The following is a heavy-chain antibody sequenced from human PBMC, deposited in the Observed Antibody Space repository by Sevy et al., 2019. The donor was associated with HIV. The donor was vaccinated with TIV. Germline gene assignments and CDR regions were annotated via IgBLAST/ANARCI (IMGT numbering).Heavy chain of an antibody. V-gene: IGHV3-11*01. D-gene: IGHD3-10*01. CDR3: AREGELRYFDF. CDR1: KFTFSDYY. J-gene: IGHJ2*01. CDR2: ISNSGSTI. Sequence: GGSLRLSCAASKFTFSDYYTSWIRQAPGKGLEWVSYISNSGSTIYYAAPVKGRFTTSRDNAQSSMYLQMNMLRAEDTSVYYCAREGELRYFDFWGRGTLVTVSS.